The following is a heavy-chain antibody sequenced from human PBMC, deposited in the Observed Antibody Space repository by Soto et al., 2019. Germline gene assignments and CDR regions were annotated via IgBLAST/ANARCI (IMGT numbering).Heavy chain of an antibody. Sequence: PGGSLRLSCAASGFTFRTYAMSWVRQAPGKGLEWVSAFSGGSTYYADSVKGRFTISGDYSKNTVFLEMNSLRAEDTAVYYCVKVLIDIYASGSYFSRYNWFDPWGHGTLVTVSS. CDR2: FSGGST. D-gene: IGHD3-10*01. J-gene: IGHJ5*02. CDR3: VKVLIDIYASGSYFSRYNWFDP. CDR1: GFTFRTYA. V-gene: IGHV3-23*01.